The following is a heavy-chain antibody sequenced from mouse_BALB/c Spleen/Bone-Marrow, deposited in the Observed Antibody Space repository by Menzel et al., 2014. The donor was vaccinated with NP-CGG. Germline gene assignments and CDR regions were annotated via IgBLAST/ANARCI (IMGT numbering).Heavy chain of an antibody. V-gene: IGHV14-3*02. Sequence: EVQLQQSGADLVKPGASVKLSCTASGFNIKDTYIHWVKPRPEQGLEWIGRVDPANGNTKYAPKFRGKATITADTSSNTAYLRLSSLTSEGTAVYYCARRFGNSPRDSAMVNWGRGTSVTVSS. CDR2: VDPANGNT. CDR3: ARRFGNSPRDSAMVN. J-gene: IGHJ4*01. CDR1: GFNIKDTY. D-gene: IGHD2-1*01.